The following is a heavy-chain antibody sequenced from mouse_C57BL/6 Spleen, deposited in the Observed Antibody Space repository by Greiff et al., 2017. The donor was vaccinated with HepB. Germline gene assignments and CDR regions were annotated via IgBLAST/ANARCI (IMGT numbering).Heavy chain of an antibody. V-gene: IGHV7-3*01. CDR1: GFTFTDYY. CDR2: IRNKANGYTT. J-gene: IGHJ4*01. CDR3: ARSYYYGSIPYAMDY. D-gene: IGHD1-1*01. Sequence: EVQRVESGGGLVQPGGSLSLSCAASGFTFTDYYMSWVRQPPGKALEWLGFIRNKANGYTTEYSASVKGRFTISRDNSQSILYLQMNALRAEDSATYYCARSYYYGSIPYAMDYWGQGTSVTVSS.